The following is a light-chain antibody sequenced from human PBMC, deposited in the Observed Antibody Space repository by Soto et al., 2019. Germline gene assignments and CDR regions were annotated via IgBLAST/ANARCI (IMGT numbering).Light chain of an antibody. CDR3: ETWDSNTRV. J-gene: IGLJ2*01. CDR2: LDGSGSY. CDR1: SGHSSYI. V-gene: IGLV4-60*02. Sequence: QLVLTQSSSASASPGSSVKLTCTLSSGHSSYIIAWHQQQPGKAPRLLMKLDGSGSYNKGSGVPDRLSGSSSGADRYLTISNLQFEDEADYYCETWDSNTRVFGGGTKLTVL.